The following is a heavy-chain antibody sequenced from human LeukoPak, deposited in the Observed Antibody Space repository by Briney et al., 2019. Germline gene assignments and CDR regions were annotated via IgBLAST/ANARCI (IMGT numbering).Heavy chain of an antibody. CDR3: IAKLEFSRSSLSVYNWFGH. V-gene: IGHV1-24*01. CDR2: FDPKDGKT. D-gene: IGHD6-6*01. Sequence: ASVKVSCKVSGYTLTELSIHWVRQAPGKGLEWMGGFDPKDGKTIYSQKFQGRVTMTEDTSTATAYMALSSLRSEDTAVYYCIAKLEFSRSSLSVYNWFGHWGQGTLVTVSS. J-gene: IGHJ5*02. CDR1: GYTLTELS.